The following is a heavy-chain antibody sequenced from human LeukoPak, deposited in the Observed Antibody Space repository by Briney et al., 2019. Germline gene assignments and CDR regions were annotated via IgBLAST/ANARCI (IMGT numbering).Heavy chain of an antibody. CDR3: ARDRYYDSSGYFDAFDI. V-gene: IGHV3-21*01. CDR2: ISSSSSYI. Sequence: PGGSLRLSCAASGFTFSSYSMSWVRQAPGKGLEWVSSISSSSSYIYYADSVRGRFTISRDNAKNSLYLQMNSLRAEDTAVYYCARDRYYDSSGYFDAFDIWGQGTMVTVSS. CDR1: GFTFSSYS. D-gene: IGHD3-22*01. J-gene: IGHJ3*02.